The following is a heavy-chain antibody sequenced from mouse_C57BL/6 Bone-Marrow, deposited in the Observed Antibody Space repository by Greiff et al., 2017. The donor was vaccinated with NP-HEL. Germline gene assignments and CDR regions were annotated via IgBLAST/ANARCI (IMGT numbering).Heavy chain of an antibody. Sequence: EVKLEESGPGLVKPSQSLSLTCSVTGYSITSGYYWNWIRQFPGNKLEWMGYISYDGSNNYNPSLKNRISITRDTSKNQFFLKLNSVTTEDTATYYCARVDYDGDAMDYWGQGTSVTVSS. CDR3: ARVDYDGDAMDY. D-gene: IGHD2-4*01. V-gene: IGHV3-6*01. J-gene: IGHJ4*01. CDR1: GYSITSGYY. CDR2: ISYDGSN.